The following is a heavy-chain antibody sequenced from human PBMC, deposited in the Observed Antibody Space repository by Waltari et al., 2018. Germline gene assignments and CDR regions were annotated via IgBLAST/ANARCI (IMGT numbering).Heavy chain of an antibody. J-gene: IGHJ4*02. Sequence: EVQLLESGGGLVQPGGYLRLSGAASGFTFSRYDMHWFRPAPGKGLEWVSTINTYGGSTYYADSVKGRFTIARDNSKNTLYLQMNSLRAEDTAVYFCARDGAYCGGDCYSFFDSWGQGTPVTVSS. CDR3: ARDGAYCGGDCYSFFDS. CDR2: INTYGGST. V-gene: IGHV3-23*01. CDR1: GFTFSRYD. D-gene: IGHD2-21*01.